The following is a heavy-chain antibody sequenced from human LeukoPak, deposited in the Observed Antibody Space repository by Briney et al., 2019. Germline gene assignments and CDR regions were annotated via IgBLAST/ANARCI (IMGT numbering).Heavy chain of an antibody. CDR3: VRDRDGYNY. J-gene: IGHJ4*02. CDR2: IDIVGSTT. CDR1: GFTFSNSL. Sequence: GGSLTLSCAASGFTFSNSLMHWVRQVPGKWLVWVARIDIVGSTTHYAGSVKGRFTISRDNAKSTLYLQMNILRAEDTAVYYCVRDRDGYNYWGQGTLVTVSS. V-gene: IGHV3-74*01. D-gene: IGHD5-24*01.